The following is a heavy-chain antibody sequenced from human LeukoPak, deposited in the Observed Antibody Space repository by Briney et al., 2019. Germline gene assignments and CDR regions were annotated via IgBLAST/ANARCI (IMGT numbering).Heavy chain of an antibody. Sequence: SETLSLTCAVYGGSFSGYYWSWIRQPPGKGLEWIGEINHSGSTNYNPSLKSRVTISVDTSKNQFSLKLSSVTAADTAVYYCARGKGITMVRGVIGAFDIWGQGTMVTVSS. CDR3: ARGKGITMVRGVIGAFDI. J-gene: IGHJ3*02. CDR2: INHSGST. CDR1: GGSFSGYY. D-gene: IGHD3-10*01. V-gene: IGHV4-34*01.